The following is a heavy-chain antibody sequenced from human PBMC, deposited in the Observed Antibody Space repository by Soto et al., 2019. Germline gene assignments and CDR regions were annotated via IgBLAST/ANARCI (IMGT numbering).Heavy chain of an antibody. CDR2: ISAYNGNT. V-gene: IGHV1-18*01. CDR3: AGAPYYYGSGNVYGMDV. Sequence: QVQLVQSGAEVKKPGASVKVSCKASGYTFTSYGISWVRQAPGQGLEWMGWISAYNGNTNYAQKLQGRVTMTTDTSXSXXYRELRSLSSDDTAVYYCAGAPYYYGSGNVYGMDVWGQGSTVTVSS. D-gene: IGHD3-10*01. J-gene: IGHJ6*02. CDR1: GYTFTSYG.